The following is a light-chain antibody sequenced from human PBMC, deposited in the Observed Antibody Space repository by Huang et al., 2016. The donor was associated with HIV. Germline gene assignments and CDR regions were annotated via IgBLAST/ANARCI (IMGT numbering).Light chain of an antibody. Sequence: LSLPVTLGQPASISCKSSHSLLHSDGNTYLNWFLQRPGQSPRRLIYKVSNRDFGVPARFSGSGSGADFTLTISRVEADDIGVYYCMQGTHWPQTFGQGTKVEVK. J-gene: IGKJ1*01. CDR2: KVS. CDR1: HSLLHSDGNTY. V-gene: IGKV2-30*02. CDR3: MQGTHWPQT.